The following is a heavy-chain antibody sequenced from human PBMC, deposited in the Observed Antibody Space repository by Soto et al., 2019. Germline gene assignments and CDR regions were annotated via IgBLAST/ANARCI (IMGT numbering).Heavy chain of an antibody. D-gene: IGHD2-15*01. V-gene: IGHV1-69*04. CDR2: IIPILGIA. J-gene: IGHJ5*02. CDR3: ARDREGYCRGGSCYQYNWFDP. Sequence: SVKVACKASGCTFSSYTISWVRQAPGQGLEWMGRIIPILGIANYAQKFRGRVTITADKSTSTAYMELSSLRSEDTAVYYCARDREGYCRGGSCYQYNWFDPRG. CDR1: GCTFSSYT.